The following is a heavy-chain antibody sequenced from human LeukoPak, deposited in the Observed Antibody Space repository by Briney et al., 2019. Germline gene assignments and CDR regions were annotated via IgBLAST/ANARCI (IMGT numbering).Heavy chain of an antibody. V-gene: IGHV4-39*07. CDR1: GGSISSSSYY. D-gene: IGHD5-12*01. CDR3: ARDLFRVATINY. J-gene: IGHJ4*02. CDR2: IYYSGSI. Sequence: PSETLSLTCTVSGGSISSSSYYWGWIRQPPGKGLEWIGSIYYSGSIYYNPSLKSRVTISVDTSKNQFSLKLSSVTAADTAVYYCARDLFRVATINYWGQGTLVTVSS.